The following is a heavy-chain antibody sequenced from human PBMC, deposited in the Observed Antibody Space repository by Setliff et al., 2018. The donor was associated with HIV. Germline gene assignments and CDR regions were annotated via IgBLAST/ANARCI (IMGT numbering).Heavy chain of an antibody. CDR1: GFTFNNYA. CDR2: LSGSGANT. V-gene: IGHV3-23*01. D-gene: IGHD6-19*01. CDR3: AKASEQGPSYSDS. Sequence: GGSLRLSCAASGFTFNNYAMNWVRQAPGKGLEWVSGLSGSGANTYYADSVKGRFTISRDNSKNTLHLQMNSLRAEDTAVYFWAKASEQGPSYSDSWGQGTLVTVSS. J-gene: IGHJ4*02.